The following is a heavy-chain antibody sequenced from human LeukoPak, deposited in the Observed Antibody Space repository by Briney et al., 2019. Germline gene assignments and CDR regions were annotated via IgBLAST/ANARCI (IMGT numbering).Heavy chain of an antibody. CDR1: GFTFSDYS. D-gene: IGHD5-12*01. CDR3: AREEATIMWINYYYMDV. CDR2: ISRSRSTI. J-gene: IGHJ6*03. V-gene: IGHV3-11*04. Sequence: GGSLRLSCAASGFTFSDYSMSWIRQAPGKGLEWVSYISRSRSTIYYADSVKGRFTISRDNAKNSLYLQMNSLRAEDTALYYCAREEATIMWINYYYMDVWGKGTTVTVSS.